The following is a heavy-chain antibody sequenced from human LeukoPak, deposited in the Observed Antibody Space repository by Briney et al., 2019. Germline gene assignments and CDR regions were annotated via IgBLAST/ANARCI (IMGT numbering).Heavy chain of an antibody. Sequence: ASVKVSCKASGYTFTSYGISWVRQAPGQGLEWMGWISAYNGNTNYAQKLQGRVTMTTDTSTSTAYMELRSLRSDDTAVYYYARDLGSGWFNGWFDPWGQGTLVTVSS. CDR1: GYTFTSYG. CDR3: ARDLGSGWFNGWFDP. D-gene: IGHD6-19*01. J-gene: IGHJ5*02. V-gene: IGHV1-18*01. CDR2: ISAYNGNT.